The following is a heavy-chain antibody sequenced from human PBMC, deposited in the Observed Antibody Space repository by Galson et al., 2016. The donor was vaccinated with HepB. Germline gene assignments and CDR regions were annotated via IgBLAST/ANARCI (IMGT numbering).Heavy chain of an antibody. V-gene: IGHV3-30-3*01. D-gene: IGHD6-19*01. CDR2: ISYDGSNK. CDR3: ARDPGAVAGIDY. Sequence: SLRLSCAASGFTFSSYAMHWVRQAPGKGLEWVAVISYDGSNKYYADSVKGRFTISRDNSKNTLYLQMNSLRAEDTAVYYCARDPGAVAGIDYWGQGTLVTVSS. CDR1: GFTFSSYA. J-gene: IGHJ4*02.